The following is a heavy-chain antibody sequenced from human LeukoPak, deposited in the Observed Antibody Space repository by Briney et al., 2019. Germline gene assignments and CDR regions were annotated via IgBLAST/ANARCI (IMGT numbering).Heavy chain of an antibody. CDR1: GGSISSGYYY. CDR3: ARAILTPSGYVWYFDL. Sequence: SQTLSLTCTVSGGSISSGYYYWTWLRQHPGKGLEWIGYIYYSGSAYYNPSLKSRVTISVDTSKNQFSLKLSSVTAADTAVYYCARAILTPSGYVWYFDLWGRGTLSLSPQ. J-gene: IGHJ2*01. D-gene: IGHD3-3*01. V-gene: IGHV4-31*03. CDR2: IYYSGSA.